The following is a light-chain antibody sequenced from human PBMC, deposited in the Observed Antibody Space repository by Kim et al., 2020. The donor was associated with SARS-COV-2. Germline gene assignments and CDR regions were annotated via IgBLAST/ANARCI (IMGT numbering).Light chain of an antibody. CDR3: QQYGSAPRN. CDR1: QSIRNNY. CDR2: GAS. V-gene: IGKV3-20*01. J-gene: IGKJ5*01. Sequence: EIVLTQSPGTLSLSPGERATLSCRASQSIRNNYLAWYQQKPGQAPRLLIYGASSRATGIPDRFSGSGSGTDFTLTISRLEPEDFAVYFCQQYGSAPRNFRQGTRLENK.